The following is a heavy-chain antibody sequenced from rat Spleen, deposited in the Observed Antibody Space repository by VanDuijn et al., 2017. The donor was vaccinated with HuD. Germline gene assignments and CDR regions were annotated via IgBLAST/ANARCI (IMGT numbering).Heavy chain of an antibody. CDR3: ARSEGVHYYLPFAD. J-gene: IGHJ3*01. CDR1: GYSITSNY. Sequence: EVQLQESGPGLVKPSQSLSLTCSVTGYSITSNYWGWIRKFPGNKLEWMGYINSAGSTNYNPSLKSQISISRDTSKNQFFLQVDSVTTEDTATYYCARSEGVHYYLPFADWGQGTLVTISS. D-gene: IGHD1-1*01. CDR2: INSAGST. V-gene: IGHV3-3*01.